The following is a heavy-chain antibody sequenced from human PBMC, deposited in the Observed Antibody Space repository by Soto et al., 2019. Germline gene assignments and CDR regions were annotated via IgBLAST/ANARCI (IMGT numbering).Heavy chain of an antibody. Sequence: LRLSCAASGFTFSSYAITWVRQSPGKGPEWVSGISFSGGATYYADSVKGRFTISRDNSKTTLYLQMNSLRAEDTAVYYCAKGAMRSFYALDVWGQGTTVTVSS. CDR3: AKGAMRSFYALDV. V-gene: IGHV3-23*01. J-gene: IGHJ6*02. CDR2: ISFSGGAT. CDR1: GFTFSSYA. D-gene: IGHD2-2*01.